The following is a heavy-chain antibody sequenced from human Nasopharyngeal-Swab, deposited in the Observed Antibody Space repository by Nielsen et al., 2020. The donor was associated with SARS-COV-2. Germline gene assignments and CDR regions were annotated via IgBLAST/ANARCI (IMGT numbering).Heavy chain of an antibody. Sequence: WIRQPPGEGLEWVSSISSSSSYIYYADSVKGRFTISRDNAKNSLYLQMNSLRAEDTAVYYCAREDDFWSGSADYYYYYHMDVWGKGTTVTVSS. CDR3: AREDDFWSGSADYYYYYHMDV. CDR2: ISSSSSYI. J-gene: IGHJ6*03. D-gene: IGHD3-3*01. V-gene: IGHV3-21*01.